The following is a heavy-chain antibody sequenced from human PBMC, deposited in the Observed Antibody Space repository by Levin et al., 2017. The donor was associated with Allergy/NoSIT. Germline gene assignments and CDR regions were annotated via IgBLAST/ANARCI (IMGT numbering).Heavy chain of an antibody. CDR3: ARRTTGFGWDY. V-gene: IGHV5-51*01. D-gene: IGHD4-17*01. CDR1: GYSFTSYY. Sequence: HRESLKISCKASGYSFTSYYIAWVRQMPGKGLEWMGIFYPGDSDARYNPSFQGQVIISADNSISTAYLQWNSLKASDTAMYYCARRTTGFGWDYWGQGTQVTVSS. J-gene: IGHJ4*02. CDR2: FYPGDSDA.